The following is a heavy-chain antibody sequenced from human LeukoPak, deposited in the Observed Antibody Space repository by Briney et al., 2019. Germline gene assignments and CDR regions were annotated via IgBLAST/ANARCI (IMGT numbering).Heavy chain of an antibody. Sequence: PGGSLRLSCAASGFTFSSYSMNWVRQAPGKGLEWVSSISSSSSYIYYADSVKGRFTISRDNAKNSLYLQMNSLRAEDTALYYCAKDKDIAVAGPDDYWGQGTLVTVSS. D-gene: IGHD6-19*01. V-gene: IGHV3-21*04. CDR1: GFTFSSYS. CDR2: ISSSSSYI. J-gene: IGHJ4*02. CDR3: AKDKDIAVAGPDDY.